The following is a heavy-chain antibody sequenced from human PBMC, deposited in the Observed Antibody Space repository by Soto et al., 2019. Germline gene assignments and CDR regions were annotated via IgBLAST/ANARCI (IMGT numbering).Heavy chain of an antibody. D-gene: IGHD3-3*01. CDR2: ISYDGSNK. CDR1: GFTFSSYG. CDR3: AKEGGEWLLFARYGMDV. Sequence: QVQLVESGGGMVQPGRSLRLSCAASGFTFSSYGMHWVRQAPGKGLEWVAVISYDGSNKYYADSVKGRFTISRDNSKNTLYLQMNSLRAEDTAVYYCAKEGGEWLLFARYGMDVWGQGTTVTVSS. J-gene: IGHJ6*02. V-gene: IGHV3-30*18.